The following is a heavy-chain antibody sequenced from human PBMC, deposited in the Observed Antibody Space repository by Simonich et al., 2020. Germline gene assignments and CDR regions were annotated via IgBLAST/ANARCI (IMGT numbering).Heavy chain of an antibody. D-gene: IGHD1-7*01. Sequence: EVQLLESGGGLVQPGGTLRLSCAVSGFTVSSYAMSWVRQAPGKGLEWVSASSGSGGSTYYADSVKCRFTISRDNSKNTLYLQMNSLRAEDTAVYYCAKRSGVSITGTFDYWGQGTLVTVSS. CDR2: SSGSGGST. CDR1: GFTVSSYA. V-gene: IGHV3-23*01. J-gene: IGHJ4*02. CDR3: AKRSGVSITGTFDY.